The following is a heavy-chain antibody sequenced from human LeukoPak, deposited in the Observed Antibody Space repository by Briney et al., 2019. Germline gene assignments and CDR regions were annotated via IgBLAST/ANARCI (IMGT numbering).Heavy chain of an antibody. CDR2: INPNSGGT. D-gene: IGHD3-22*01. V-gene: IGHV1-2*02. J-gene: IGHJ5*02. CDR3: AREYYYDSGRGDNWFDP. Sequence: APVKVSCKTSGYTFTGYYMHWVRQAPGQGLEWMGWINPNSGGTNYAQKFQGRVTMTRDTSISTAYMELSRLRSDDTAVYYCAREYYYDSGRGDNWFDPWGQGTLVTVSS. CDR1: GYTFTGYY.